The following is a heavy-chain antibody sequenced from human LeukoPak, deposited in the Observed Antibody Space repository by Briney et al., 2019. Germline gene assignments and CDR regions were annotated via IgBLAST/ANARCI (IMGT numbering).Heavy chain of an antibody. J-gene: IGHJ4*02. D-gene: IGHD1-26*01. Sequence: GGSLRLSCAASGFTFSSYAMSWVRQAPGKGLEWVSAISGSGGSTYYADSVKGRFTISRDNSKNTLYLQMNSLRAEDTAVYYCAKGSGSYPSRLYYFDYWGQGTLVTVSS. V-gene: IGHV3-23*01. CDR3: AKGSGSYPSRLYYFDY. CDR2: ISGSGGST. CDR1: GFTFSSYA.